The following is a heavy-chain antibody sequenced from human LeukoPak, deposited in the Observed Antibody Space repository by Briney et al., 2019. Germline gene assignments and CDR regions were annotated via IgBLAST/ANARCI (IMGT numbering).Heavy chain of an antibody. CDR2: IYTSGST. CDR3: ARGYYDILTGYSADHAFDI. D-gene: IGHD3-9*01. J-gene: IGHJ3*02. CDR1: GGSISSYY. Sequence: SETLSLTRTVSGGSISSYYWSWIRQPAGKGLEWIGRIYTSGSTNYNPSLKSRVTMSVDTSKNQFSLKLSSVTAADTAVYYCARGYYDILTGYSADHAFDIWGQGTMVTVSS. V-gene: IGHV4-4*07.